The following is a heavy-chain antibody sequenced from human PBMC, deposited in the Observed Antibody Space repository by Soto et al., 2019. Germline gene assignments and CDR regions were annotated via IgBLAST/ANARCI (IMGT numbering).Heavy chain of an antibody. V-gene: IGHV1-69*01. CDR3: ASGDCSGGSCYRCYYYGMAV. Sequence: QVQLVQSGAEVKKPGSSVKVSCKASGGTFSSYAISWVRQAPGQGLEWMGGIIPIFGTANCAQKCEGRVAITADESTSTAYMELSSLRSEDTDVYYCASGDCSGGSCYRCYYYGMAVWGQGTTVTVSS. CDR1: GGTFSSYA. D-gene: IGHD2-15*01. J-gene: IGHJ6*02. CDR2: IIPIFGTA.